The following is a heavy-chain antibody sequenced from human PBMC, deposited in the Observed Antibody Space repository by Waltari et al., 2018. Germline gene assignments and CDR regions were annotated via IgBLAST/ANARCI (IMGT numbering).Heavy chain of an antibody. V-gene: IGHV4-34*01. Sequence: PGKGLEWIGEINHSGSTNYNPSLKSRVTISVDTSKNQFSLKLSSVTAADTAVYYCARSRRGLRYLNPFDYWGQGTLVTVSS. D-gene: IGHD3-9*01. CDR2: INHSGST. CDR3: ARSRRGLRYLNPFDY. J-gene: IGHJ4*02.